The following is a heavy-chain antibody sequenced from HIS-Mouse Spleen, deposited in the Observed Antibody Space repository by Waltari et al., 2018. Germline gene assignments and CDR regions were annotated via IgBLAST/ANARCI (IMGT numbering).Heavy chain of an antibody. V-gene: IGHV3-30*04. CDR2: ISYDGSNK. J-gene: IGHJ4*02. CDR3: ARRYSGYDLGY. CDR1: GGTFWSYA. Sequence: QVQLVESGGGVVQPGRSLRLSCAACGGTFWSYAMRCVRQAPGKGLEWVAVISYDGSNKYYADSVKGRFTISRDNSKNTLYLQMNSLRAEDTAVYYCARRYSGYDLGYWGQGTLVTVSS. D-gene: IGHD5-12*01.